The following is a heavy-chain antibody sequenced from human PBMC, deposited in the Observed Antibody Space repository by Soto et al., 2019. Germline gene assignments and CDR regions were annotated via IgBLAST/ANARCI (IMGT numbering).Heavy chain of an antibody. D-gene: IGHD6-13*01. J-gene: IGHJ6*02. CDR2: INPSGGST. Sequence: GASVKVSCKGSGYTFTSYYMHWVRQAPGQGLEWMGIINPSGGSTIYAQKFQGRVTMTRDTSTSTVYMELSSLRSEDTAVYYCARDLKQQLVRFYYYGMDVWGQGTTVTVSS. CDR3: ARDLKQQLVRFYYYGMDV. V-gene: IGHV1-46*01. CDR1: GYTFTSYY.